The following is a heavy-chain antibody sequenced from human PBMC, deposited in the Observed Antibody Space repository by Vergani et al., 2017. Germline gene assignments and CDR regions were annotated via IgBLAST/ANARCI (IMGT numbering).Heavy chain of an antibody. D-gene: IGHD1-1*01. V-gene: IGHV1-69*06. J-gene: IGHJ3*02. CDR2: IIPIFGTA. CDR3: AREFVTTGTGAFDI. Sequence: QVQLVQSGAEVKKPGSSVTVSCKAFGGTFSNYAVRWVRQAPGQGLEWMGGIIPIFGTAHYAQKVQCRVTITADKDTSAAYMELSSLRSEDTAVYYCAREFVTTGTGAFDIWGQGTMVIVSS. CDR1: GGTFSNYA.